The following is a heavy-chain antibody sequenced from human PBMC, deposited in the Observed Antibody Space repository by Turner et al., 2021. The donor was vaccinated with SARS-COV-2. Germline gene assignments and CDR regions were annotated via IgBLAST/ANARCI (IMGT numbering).Heavy chain of an antibody. V-gene: IGHV3-33*01. D-gene: IGHD6-19*01. CDR3: ARGCGGSSGCFLIDY. CDR2: IWNDGRNK. CDR1: GFTFSNHG. Sequence: QVQLVESGGGVVKPGRFLRLSCEASGFTFSNHGMHWARQATGKGLEWVTIIWNDGRNKYYTDSVRGRFTISRDNSKNTLYLQMNSLRAEDTAVYYCARGCGGSSGCFLIDYWGQGTLVTVSS. J-gene: IGHJ4*02.